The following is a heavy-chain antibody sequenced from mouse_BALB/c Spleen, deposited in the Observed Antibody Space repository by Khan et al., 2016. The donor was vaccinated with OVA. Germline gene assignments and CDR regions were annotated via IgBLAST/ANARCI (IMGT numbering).Heavy chain of an antibody. V-gene: IGHV1-7*01. D-gene: IGHD2-12*01. CDR3: ARSVLYVIFAY. J-gene: IGHJ3*01. CDR2: IDPSTGYT. CDR1: GYTFTTYW. Sequence: VQLQQSGAELAKPGASVKMSCKASGYTFTTYWMHWVKQRPGQGLEWIGYIDPSTGYTEYNQKFKDKATLTTDKSSSTAYMQLSSLTSEDSAVYYCARSVLYVIFAYWGQGTLVTVSA.